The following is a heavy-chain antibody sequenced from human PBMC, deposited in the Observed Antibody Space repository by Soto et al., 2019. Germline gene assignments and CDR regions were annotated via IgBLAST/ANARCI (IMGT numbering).Heavy chain of an antibody. CDR1: GGTFSIYS. V-gene: IGHV1-69*13. Sequence: GXSVTVSCRANGGTFSIYSFNWVRQAPAQGLEWMGGIIPIFGTANYAQKFQGRVMITADESTSTAYMELSSLSSEDTAVYYCASNWNYPTYDYCGHGTLVTVSS. CDR2: IIPIFGTA. D-gene: IGHD1-7*01. CDR3: ASNWNYPTYDY. J-gene: IGHJ4*01.